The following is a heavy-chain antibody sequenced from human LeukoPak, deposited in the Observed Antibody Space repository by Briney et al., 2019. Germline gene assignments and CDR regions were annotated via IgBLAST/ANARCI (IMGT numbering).Heavy chain of an antibody. CDR1: GGSISSYY. V-gene: IGHV4-59*01. CDR3: ASESVVRGVRDYYYMDV. CDR2: IYYSGST. D-gene: IGHD3-10*01. Sequence: SETLSLTCTVSGGSISSYYWSWIWQPPGKGVEWIGYIYYSGSTNYNPSLKSRVTISVDTSKNQFSLKLSSVTAADTAVYYCASESVVRGVRDYYYMDVWGKGTTVTVSS. J-gene: IGHJ6*03.